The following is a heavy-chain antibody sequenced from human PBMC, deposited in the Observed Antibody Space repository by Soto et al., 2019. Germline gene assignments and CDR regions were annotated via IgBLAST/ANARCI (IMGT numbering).Heavy chain of an antibody. CDR3: AKETYSSSSGMDV. CDR2: ISYDGSNK. Sequence: GGSLRLSCGASGFTFSSYCMHWVRQAPGKGLEWVAVISYDGSNKYYADSVKGRFTISRDNSKNTLYLQMNSLRAEDTAVYYCAKETYSSSSGMDVWGQGTTVTVSS. V-gene: IGHV3-30*18. J-gene: IGHJ6*02. CDR1: GFTFSSYC. D-gene: IGHD6-6*01.